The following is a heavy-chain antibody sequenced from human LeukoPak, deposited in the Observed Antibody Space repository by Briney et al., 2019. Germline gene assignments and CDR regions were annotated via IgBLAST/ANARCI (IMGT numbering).Heavy chain of an antibody. V-gene: IGHV3-48*03. Sequence: GGSLRLSCAASGFTFSNYEMNWVRQAPGKGLEWVGYISSSGSTKYYADSVKGRFTISRDNAKNSLYLQMNSLRAEDTAVYYCARDLTGYSSGPTGYWGQGTLVTVSS. CDR1: GFTFSNYE. J-gene: IGHJ4*02. CDR3: ARDLTGYSSGPTGY. CDR2: ISSSGSTK. D-gene: IGHD6-19*01.